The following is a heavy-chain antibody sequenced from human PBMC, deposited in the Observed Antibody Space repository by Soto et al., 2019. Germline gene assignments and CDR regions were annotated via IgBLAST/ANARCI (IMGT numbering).Heavy chain of an antibody. CDR2: INPSGGST. CDR3: AKTYGFLGGYYFDY. V-gene: IGHV1-46*01. D-gene: IGHD3-16*01. Sequence: QVQLVQSGAEVKKPGASVKVSCEASGYTFTNYYIHWVRQAPGQGLEWMAVINPSGGSTRYAQKFQGRVTMTRDTSTSTVYMELSSLRSEDTAVYYCAKTYGFLGGYYFDYWGQGTLVTVSP. CDR1: GYTFTNYY. J-gene: IGHJ4*02.